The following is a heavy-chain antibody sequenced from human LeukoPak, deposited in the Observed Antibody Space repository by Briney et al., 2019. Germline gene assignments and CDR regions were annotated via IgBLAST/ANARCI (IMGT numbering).Heavy chain of an antibody. CDR2: ISYDGSNK. CDR1: GFTFSSYA. Sequence: GRSLRLSCAASGFTFSSYAMHWVRQAPGKGLEWVAVISYDGSNKYYADSVKGRFTISRDNAKNTLYLQMNSLRAEDTAVYYCALDSSGPDYWGQGTLVTVSS. CDR3: ALDSSGPDY. J-gene: IGHJ4*02. V-gene: IGHV3-30*04. D-gene: IGHD3-22*01.